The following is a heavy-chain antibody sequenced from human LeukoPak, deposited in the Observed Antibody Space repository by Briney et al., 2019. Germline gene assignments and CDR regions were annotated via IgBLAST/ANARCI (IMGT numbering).Heavy chain of an antibody. J-gene: IGHJ6*03. V-gene: IGHV4-31*03. CDR1: GGSISSGGYY. CDR2: IYYSGST. D-gene: IGHD4/OR15-4a*01. Sequence: SQTLSLTCTVSGGSISSGGYYWSWIRQHPGKGLEWIGYIYYSGSTYYNPSLKSRVTISVDTSKNQFSLMLRSVTAADMAVYYCARDHLPAGAPGYYMDVWGKGTTVTVSS. CDR3: ARDHLPAGAPGYYMDV.